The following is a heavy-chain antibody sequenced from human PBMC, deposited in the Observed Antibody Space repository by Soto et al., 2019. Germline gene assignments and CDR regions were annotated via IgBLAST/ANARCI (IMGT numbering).Heavy chain of an antibody. Sequence: ASETLSLTCTVSGGSVSSGSYYWSWIRQPPGKGLEWIGYIYYSGSTNYNPSLKSRVTISVDTSKNQFSLKLSSVTAADTAVYYCARQVSSSGYYGMDVWGQGTTVTVSS. CDR1: GGSVSSGSYY. CDR3: ARQVSSSGYYGMDV. CDR2: IYYSGST. V-gene: IGHV4-61*01. J-gene: IGHJ6*02. D-gene: IGHD6-13*01.